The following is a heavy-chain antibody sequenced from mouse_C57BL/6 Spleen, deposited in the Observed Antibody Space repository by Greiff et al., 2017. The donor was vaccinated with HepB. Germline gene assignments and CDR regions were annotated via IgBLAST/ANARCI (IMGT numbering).Heavy chain of an antibody. Sequence: EVHLVESGGGLVKPGGSLKLSCAASGFTFSDYGMHWVRQAPEKGLEWVAYISSGSSTIYYADTVKGRFTISRDNAKNTLFLQMTSLRSEDTAMYYFARGGYYSNYGFAYWGQGTLVTVSA. J-gene: IGHJ3*01. V-gene: IGHV5-17*01. CDR3: ARGGYYSNYGFAY. D-gene: IGHD2-5*01. CDR1: GFTFSDYG. CDR2: ISSGSSTI.